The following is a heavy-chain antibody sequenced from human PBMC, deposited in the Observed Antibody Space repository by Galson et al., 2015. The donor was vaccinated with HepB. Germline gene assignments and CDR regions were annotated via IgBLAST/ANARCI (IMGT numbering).Heavy chain of an antibody. V-gene: IGHV1-69*13. CDR1: GDTFDIYA. D-gene: IGHD3-3*01. Sequence: SVKVSCKASGDTFDIYAINWVRQAPGEGLEWMGGIIPIYGTPNDAQKFQGRVTITADESTSTAYMELSSLRSEDTAVYYCARDLRPREWGRFSYWGQGTLVTVSS. CDR2: IIPIYGTP. J-gene: IGHJ4*02. CDR3: ARDLRPREWGRFSY.